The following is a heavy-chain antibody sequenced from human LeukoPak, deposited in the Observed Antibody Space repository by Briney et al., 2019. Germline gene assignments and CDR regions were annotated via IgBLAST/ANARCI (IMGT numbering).Heavy chain of an antibody. V-gene: IGHV1-2*06. Sequence: ASVKVSCKASGYTFTGYYMHWVRQAPGQGLEWMGRINPNSGGTSYAQKFQGRVTMTRDTSTSTVYMELSSLRSEDTAVYYCARDGSSGWCDWGQGTLVTVSS. CDR3: ARDGSSGWCD. CDR1: GYTFTGYY. D-gene: IGHD6-19*01. J-gene: IGHJ4*02. CDR2: INPNSGGT.